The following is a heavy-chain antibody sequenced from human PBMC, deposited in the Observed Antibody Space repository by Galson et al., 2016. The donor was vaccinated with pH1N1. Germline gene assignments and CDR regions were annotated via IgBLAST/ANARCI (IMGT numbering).Heavy chain of an antibody. Sequence: SLRLSCAASGFTLSSYWMSWGRQAPGKGLEWVANMNQDGNKKYYVDSVKGRFTISRDTSKNTMYLQMNSLRAEDTAVYYCARERTSVVARFLDYWGQGTLVTVSS. CDR2: MNQDGNKK. CDR3: ARERTSVVARFLDY. CDR1: GFTLSSYW. V-gene: IGHV3-7*03. J-gene: IGHJ4*02. D-gene: IGHD4-23*01.